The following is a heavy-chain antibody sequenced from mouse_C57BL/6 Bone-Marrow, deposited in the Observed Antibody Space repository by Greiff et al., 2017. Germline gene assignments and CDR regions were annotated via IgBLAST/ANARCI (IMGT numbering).Heavy chain of an antibody. CDR2: IYWDDDK. CDR3: ARRAPHYSGSSLRYFDV. V-gene: IGHV8-12*01. CDR1: GFSLSTSGMG. Sequence: QVTLKVSGPGILQSSQTLSLTCSFSGFSLSTSGMGVSWIRQPSGKGLEWLAHIYWDDDKRYNPSLKSRLTISKDTSRNQVFLKITSVDTADTATYYCARRAPHYSGSSLRYFDVWGTGTTVTVSS. J-gene: IGHJ1*03. D-gene: IGHD1-1*01.